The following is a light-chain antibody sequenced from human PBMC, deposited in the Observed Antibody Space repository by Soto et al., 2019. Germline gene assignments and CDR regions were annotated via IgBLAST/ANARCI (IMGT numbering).Light chain of an antibody. Sequence: QSVLTQPPSMSAAPGQKVTISCSGSSSNIGNNYVSWYQQLPGTAPKLLIYENNKRPSGIPDRFSGSKSGTSATLGITGLQTGDEADYYCGTWDSSLSAGGYVFGTGTKVIVL. V-gene: IGLV1-51*02. CDR3: GTWDSSLSAGGYV. CDR1: SSNIGNNY. J-gene: IGLJ1*01. CDR2: ENN.